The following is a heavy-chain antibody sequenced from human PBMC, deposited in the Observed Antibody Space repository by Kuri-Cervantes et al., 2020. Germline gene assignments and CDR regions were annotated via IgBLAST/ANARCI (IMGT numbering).Heavy chain of an antibody. CDR3: ARGSPLGQNWFDP. CDR2: INHSGST. Sequence: SQTLSLTCAVYGGSFSGYYWSWIRQPPGKGLEWIGEINHSGSTNYNPSLKSRVTISVDTSKNQFSLKLSSVTAADTAVYYCARGSPLGQNWFDPWGQGTLVTVSS. CDR1: GGSFSGYY. J-gene: IGHJ5*02. V-gene: IGHV4-34*01.